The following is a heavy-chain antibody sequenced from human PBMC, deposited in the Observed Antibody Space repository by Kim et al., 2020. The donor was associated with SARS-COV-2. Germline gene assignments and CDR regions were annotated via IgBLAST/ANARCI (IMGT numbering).Heavy chain of an antibody. Sequence: GGSLRLSCAASGFTFSSYWMSWVRQAPGKGLEWVANIKQDGSEKYYVDSVKGRFTISRDNAKNSLYLQMNSLRAEDTAVYYCARDVYDYVWGSYRTYYFDYWGQGTLVTVSS. D-gene: IGHD3-16*02. CDR2: IKQDGSEK. CDR3: ARDVYDYVWGSYRTYYFDY. V-gene: IGHV3-7*01. CDR1: GFTFSSYW. J-gene: IGHJ4*02.